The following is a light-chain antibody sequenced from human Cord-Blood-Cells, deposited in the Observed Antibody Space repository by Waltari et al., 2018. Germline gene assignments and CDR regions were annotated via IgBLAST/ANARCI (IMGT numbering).Light chain of an antibody. J-gene: IGLJ2*01. CDR3: QTWGTGIVV. V-gene: IGLV4-69*01. Sequence: QLVLTHSPSASASLGASVKLTCTLSSVHSSYAIAWPQQQPEKGPPYLMKLNSDGSHSKGDGIPDRFSGSSSGAERYLTISSLQSEDEADYYCQTWGTGIVVFGGGTKLTVL. CDR1: SVHSSYA. CDR2: LNSDGSH.